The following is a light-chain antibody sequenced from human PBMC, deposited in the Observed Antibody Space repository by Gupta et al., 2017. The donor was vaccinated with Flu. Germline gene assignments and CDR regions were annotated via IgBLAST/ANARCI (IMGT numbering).Light chain of an antibody. CDR3: SSYTSSSKV. CDR2: EVS. Sequence: QSALTQPASVSGSPGQSITISCTGTSSDVGGYNYVSWYQQHPGKAPKLMIYEVSNRPSGVSNRFSGSKSGNTASRTISGLQAEDDADYYCSSYTSSSKVFGGGTKLTVL. CDR1: SSDVGGYNY. J-gene: IGLJ2*01. V-gene: IGLV2-14*01.